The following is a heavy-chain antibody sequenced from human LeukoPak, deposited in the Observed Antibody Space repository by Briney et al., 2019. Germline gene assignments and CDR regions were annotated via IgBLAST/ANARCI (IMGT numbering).Heavy chain of an antibody. V-gene: IGHV3-30*02. CDR2: IRYDGSNK. CDR1: GFTFSSYG. D-gene: IGHD3-9*01. J-gene: IGHJ4*02. Sequence: GGSLRLSCAASGFTFSSYGMHWVRQAPGKGLEWVAFIRYDGSNKYYADSVKGRFTISRDNSKNTLYLQMNSLRAEDTAVYYCAKEELPPDYDILEAVGYWGQGTLVTVSS. CDR3: AKEELPPDYDILEAVGY.